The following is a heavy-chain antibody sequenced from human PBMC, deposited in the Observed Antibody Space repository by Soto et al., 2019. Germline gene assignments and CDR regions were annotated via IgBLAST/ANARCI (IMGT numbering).Heavy chain of an antibody. Sequence: QVHLVQSEGEAKKPGASVKVSCKASGYSFSDNGITWVRQAPGHGLEWMGWISAVNGKTNYAPKFQGRVTMTTDTSTSTASMELKNLKHDDTAVYYCARVYSDYIDYLGQGTLVTVAS. J-gene: IGHJ4*02. CDR3: ARVYSDYIDY. CDR1: GYSFSDNG. V-gene: IGHV1-18*01. CDR2: ISAVNGKT. D-gene: IGHD1-26*01.